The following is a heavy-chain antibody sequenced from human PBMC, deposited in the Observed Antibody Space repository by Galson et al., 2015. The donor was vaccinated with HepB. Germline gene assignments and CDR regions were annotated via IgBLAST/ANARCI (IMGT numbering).Heavy chain of an antibody. CDR1: GFTFSSYG. D-gene: IGHD5-18*01. J-gene: IGHJ4*02. Sequence: SLRLSCAASGFTFSSYGMHWVRQAPGKGLEWVAVISYDGSNKYYADSVKGRFTISRDNSKNTLYLQMNSLRAEDTAVYYCATEIPRGRIQLWFVFDYWGQGTLVTVSS. CDR3: ATEIPRGRIQLWFVFDY. CDR2: ISYDGSNK. V-gene: IGHV3-30*03.